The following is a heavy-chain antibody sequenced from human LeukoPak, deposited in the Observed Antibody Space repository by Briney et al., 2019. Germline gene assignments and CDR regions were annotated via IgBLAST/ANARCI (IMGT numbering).Heavy chain of an antibody. CDR3: ARSHSSWYRY. CDR1: GGSISSYY. D-gene: IGHD6-13*01. Sequence: SETLSLTCTVAGGSISSYYWSWIRQPPGKGLEWIGYIYYSGSTNYNPSLKSRVTISVDTSKNQFSLKLSSVTAADTAVYYCARSHSSWYRYWGQGTLVTVSS. CDR2: IYYSGST. J-gene: IGHJ4*02. V-gene: IGHV4-59*01.